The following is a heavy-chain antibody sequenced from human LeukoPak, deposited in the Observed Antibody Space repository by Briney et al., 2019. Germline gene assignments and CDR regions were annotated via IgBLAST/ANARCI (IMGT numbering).Heavy chain of an antibody. V-gene: IGHV1-18*01. Sequence: GASVKVSCKASGYTLTSYGISWVRQAPGQGLEWMGWISACNGNTRYAQKLQGRVTMTTDSSTSTAYMELRSLRSDDTAVYYCARGPIIDIVVIPAAADYYHMDVWGKGTTVTVSS. D-gene: IGHD2-2*01. CDR2: ISACNGNT. CDR1: GYTLTSYG. CDR3: ARGPIIDIVVIPAAADYYHMDV. J-gene: IGHJ6*03.